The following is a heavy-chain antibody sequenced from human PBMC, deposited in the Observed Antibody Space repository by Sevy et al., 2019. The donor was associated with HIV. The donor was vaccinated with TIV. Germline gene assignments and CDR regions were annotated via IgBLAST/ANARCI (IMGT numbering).Heavy chain of an antibody. CDR1: GYSIISGYY. CDR3: ARHSITQSGDY. V-gene: IGHV4-38-2*01. J-gene: IGHJ4*02. CDR2: IYHSGST. D-gene: IGHD1-20*01. Sequence: SETLSLTCAVSGYSIISGYYWGWIRQPPGKGLEWIGSIYHSGSTYYNPSLKSRVTISVDTSKNQFSLKLSSVTAADTAVYYCARHSITQSGDYWGQGTLVTVSS.